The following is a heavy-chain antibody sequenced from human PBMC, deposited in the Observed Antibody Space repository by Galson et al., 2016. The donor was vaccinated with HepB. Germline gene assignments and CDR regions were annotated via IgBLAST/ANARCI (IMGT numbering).Heavy chain of an antibody. J-gene: IGHJ3*02. CDR1: GFSFSSYW. D-gene: IGHD5-18*01. V-gene: IGHV3-7*03. CDR3: ARSGYHAFDI. Sequence: SLRLSCAVSGFSFSSYWMGWVRQAPGKGLEWVANIKQDGSEKYYVDSVKGRLTISRDNAKNSLYLQMNSLRAEDTAVYYCARSGYHAFDIWGQGTMVTVSS. CDR2: IKQDGSEK.